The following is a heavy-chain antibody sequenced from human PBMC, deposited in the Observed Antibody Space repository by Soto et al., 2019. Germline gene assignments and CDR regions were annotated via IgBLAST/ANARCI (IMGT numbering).Heavy chain of an antibody. CDR3: AKDIWWEVPRYNFDS. J-gene: IGHJ4*02. D-gene: IGHD1-26*01. V-gene: IGHV3-23*01. Sequence: GGSLRPPFAGPGFTFSTYAMTWVRQAPGKGLEGVSIINHRGDRSYYANSGKGRFTISRDNSKNTLDLQMNRLRAEDTGLYYCAKDIWWEVPRYNFDSWGPGNLVTVSS. CDR1: GFTFSTYA. CDR2: INHRGDRS.